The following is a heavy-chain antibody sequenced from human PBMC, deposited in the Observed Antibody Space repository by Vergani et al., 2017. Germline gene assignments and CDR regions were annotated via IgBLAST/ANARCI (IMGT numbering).Heavy chain of an antibody. CDR3: ASLRSYYDILTGYYNSLYYFDY. V-gene: IGHV4-34*01. Sequence: QVQLQQWGAGLLKPSETLSLTCAVYGGSFSGYYWSWIRQPPGKGLEWIGEINHSGSTNYNPSLKSRVTISVDTSKNQFSLKLSSVTAADTAVDYCASLRSYYDILTGYYNSLYYFDYWGQGTLVTVSS. J-gene: IGHJ4*02. CDR2: INHSGST. D-gene: IGHD3-9*01. CDR1: GGSFSGYY.